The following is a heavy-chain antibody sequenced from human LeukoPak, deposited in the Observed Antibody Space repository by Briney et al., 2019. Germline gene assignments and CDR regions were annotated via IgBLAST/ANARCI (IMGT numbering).Heavy chain of an antibody. J-gene: IGHJ4*02. V-gene: IGHV3-21*01. Sequence: PGGSLRLSCAASESTFSYYSMTWVRQAPGKGLEWVSSISTNPNYIYYADSVKGRFTISRDNAENSLYLQMNSLRAEDTAVYYCAGNWGSSDFWGQGTLVTVSS. CDR2: ISTNPNYI. D-gene: IGHD3-16*01. CDR1: ESTFSYYS. CDR3: AGNWGSSDF.